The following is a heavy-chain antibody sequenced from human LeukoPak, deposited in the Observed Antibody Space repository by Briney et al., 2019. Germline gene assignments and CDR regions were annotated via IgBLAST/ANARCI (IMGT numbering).Heavy chain of an antibody. J-gene: IGHJ4*02. Sequence: TGGSLRLSCAASGFTFSTYAMSWVRQAPGKGLEWVSTSSGTGDYTFYADSVKGRFTISRDNSKNTVYLQMNSLRADDTAVYYCAKRGIAAAASFDYWGQGTLVTVSS. V-gene: IGHV3-23*01. CDR1: GFTFSTYA. CDR3: AKRGIAAAASFDY. D-gene: IGHD6-13*01. CDR2: SSGTGDYT.